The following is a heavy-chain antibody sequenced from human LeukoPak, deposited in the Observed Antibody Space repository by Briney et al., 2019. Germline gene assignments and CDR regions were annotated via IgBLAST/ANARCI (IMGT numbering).Heavy chain of an antibody. CDR2: IYYSGST. CDR1: GGSVSSYH. CDR3: ARNYYGSGSYKVFLDY. Sequence: SETLSLTCTVSGGSVSSYHWSWIRQPPGKGLEWIGYIYYSGSTNYNPSLKSRVTISVDTSKNQFSLKLSSVTAADTAVYYCARNYYGSGSYKVFLDYWGQGTLVTVSS. D-gene: IGHD3-10*01. J-gene: IGHJ4*02. V-gene: IGHV4-59*02.